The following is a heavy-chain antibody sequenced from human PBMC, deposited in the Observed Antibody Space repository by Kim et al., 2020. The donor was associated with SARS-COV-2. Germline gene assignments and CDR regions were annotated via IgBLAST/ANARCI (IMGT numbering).Heavy chain of an antibody. Sequence: GGSLRLSCAASGFTVSTNYMSWVRQAPGKGLEWVSVIYRDGSTYYADSVKGRFTISRDNSKNTLYLQMNSLRAEDTAVYYCAGEDSWVWNYWGQGTLVTVSS. J-gene: IGHJ4*02. CDR3: AGEDSWVWNY. V-gene: IGHV3-53*01. D-gene: IGHD2-15*01. CDR1: GFTVSTNY. CDR2: IYRDGST.